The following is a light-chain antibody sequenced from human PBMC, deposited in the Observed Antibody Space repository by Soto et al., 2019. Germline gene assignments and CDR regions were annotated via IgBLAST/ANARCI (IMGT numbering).Light chain of an antibody. J-gene: IGKJ2*01. CDR3: QQYGVSPYT. CDR2: GAS. CDR1: QSVRSNY. V-gene: IGKV3-20*01. Sequence: EIVLTQSPGTLSLSPGERATLSSRASQSVRSNYLAWYQRKPGQAPRLLIYGASTRATGIPDRFSGTGSGTDFTLTISRLEPEDFAVYYCQQYGVSPYTFGQGTKLEIK.